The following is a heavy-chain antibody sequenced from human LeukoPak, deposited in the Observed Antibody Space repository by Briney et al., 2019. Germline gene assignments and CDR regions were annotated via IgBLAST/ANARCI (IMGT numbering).Heavy chain of an antibody. V-gene: IGHV4-61*02. CDR2: IYTSGST. CDR3: ARRPGGNTYGYWFDP. CDR1: GGSISSGSYY. J-gene: IGHJ5*02. Sequence: SSETLSLTCTVSGGSISSGSYYWSWIRQPAGKGLEWIGRIYTSGSTYYNPSLKSRVTISVDTSKNQFSLKLSSVTAADTAVYYCARRPGGNTYGYWFDPWGQGTLVTVSS. D-gene: IGHD5-18*01.